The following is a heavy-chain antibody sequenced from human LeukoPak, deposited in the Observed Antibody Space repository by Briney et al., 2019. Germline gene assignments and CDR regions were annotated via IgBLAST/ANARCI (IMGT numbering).Heavy chain of an antibody. V-gene: IGHV3-23*01. CDR3: AKDPGSSWYLGY. D-gene: IGHD6-13*01. Sequence: GGSLRLSCAASGFTFSSYAMSWVRQAPGKGLEWVSAISGSGGSTYYADSVKGRFTISRDNSKSTLYLQMNSLRAEDTAVYYCAKDPGSSWYLGYWGQGTLVTVSS. J-gene: IGHJ4*02. CDR2: ISGSGGST. CDR1: GFTFSSYA.